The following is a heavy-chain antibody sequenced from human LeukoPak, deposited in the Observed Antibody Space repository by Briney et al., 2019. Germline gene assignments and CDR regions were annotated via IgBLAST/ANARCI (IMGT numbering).Heavy chain of an antibody. D-gene: IGHD2-2*01. Sequence: GGSLRLSCAASGFTFSSYAMSWVRQAPGKGLEWVSAISGSGGSTYYADSVKGRFTISRDNSKNTLYLQMNSLRAEDTAVYYCARQKCTSTSCLTKNAFDIWGQGTMVTVSS. CDR2: ISGSGGST. V-gene: IGHV3-23*01. CDR3: ARQKCTSTSCLTKNAFDI. CDR1: GFTFSSYA. J-gene: IGHJ3*02.